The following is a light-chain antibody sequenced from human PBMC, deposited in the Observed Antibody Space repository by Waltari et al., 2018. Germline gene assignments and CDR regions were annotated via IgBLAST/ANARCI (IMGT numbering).Light chain of an antibody. Sequence: ESVLTQSPATLSLSPGERATLSCRASQSVRSYLVWYQQKPGQAPRLLIYDASNRATGIPARFSGSGSGTDFTLTISSLEPEDVAVYYCQQRSNWPLTFGGGTKVEI. CDR3: QQRSNWPLT. CDR2: DAS. J-gene: IGKJ4*01. V-gene: IGKV3-11*01. CDR1: QSVRSY.